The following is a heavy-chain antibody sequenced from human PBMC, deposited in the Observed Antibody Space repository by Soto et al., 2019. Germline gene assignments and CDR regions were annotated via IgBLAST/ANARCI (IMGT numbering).Heavy chain of an antibody. CDR2: INPNSGGT. CDR3: ARALIAVAGNWFDP. V-gene: IGHV1-2*04. Sequence: ASVKVSCKASGYTFTGYYMHWVRQAPGQGLEWMGWINPNSGGTNYAQKFQGWVTMNRDTSISTAYMELSRLRSDDTAVYYCARALIAVAGNWFDPWGQGTLVTVSS. J-gene: IGHJ5*02. D-gene: IGHD6-19*01. CDR1: GYTFTGYY.